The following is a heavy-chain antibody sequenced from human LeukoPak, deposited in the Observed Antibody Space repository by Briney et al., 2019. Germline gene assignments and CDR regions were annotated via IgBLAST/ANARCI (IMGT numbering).Heavy chain of an antibody. CDR2: ISGSGGST. CDR3: AKDLNFRYYYYYMDV. J-gene: IGHJ6*03. D-gene: IGHD3-9*01. Sequence: GGSLRLSCAASGFILSSYAMSWVRQAPGKGLEWVSAISGSGGSTYYADSVKGRFTISRDNSKNTLYLQMNSLRAEDTAVYYCAKDLNFRYYYYYMDVWGKGTTVTVSS. V-gene: IGHV3-23*01. CDR1: GFILSSYA.